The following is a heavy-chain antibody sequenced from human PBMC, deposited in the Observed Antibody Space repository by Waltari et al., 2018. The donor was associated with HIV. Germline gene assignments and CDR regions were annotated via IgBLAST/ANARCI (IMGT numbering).Heavy chain of an antibody. CDR1: GFTISDIY. D-gene: IGHD1-26*01. Sequence: EVQLVESGGGLIEPGGSLRLSCAASGFTISDIYMSWVRQAPGKGLEWVSVIYSGGSTYYADSVKGRFTISRDNSKNTLSLHMNSLRAEDTAVYYCARDPRSSGYYGMDVWGQGATVTVSS. CDR2: IYSGGST. CDR3: ARDPRSSGYYGMDV. J-gene: IGHJ6*02. V-gene: IGHV3-53*01.